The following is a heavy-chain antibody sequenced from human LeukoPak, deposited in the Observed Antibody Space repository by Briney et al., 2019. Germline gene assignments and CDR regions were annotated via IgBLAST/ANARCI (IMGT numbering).Heavy chain of an antibody. J-gene: IGHJ5*02. CDR1: GGSFSGYY. Sequence: SETLSLTCAVYGGSFSGYYWSWIRQPPGKRLEWIGEINHSGSTNYNPSLKSRVTISVDTSKNQFSLKLSSVTAADTAVYYCARGVGYCSGGSCYSYWFDPWGQGTLVTVSS. V-gene: IGHV4-34*01. CDR3: ARGVGYCSGGSCYSYWFDP. CDR2: INHSGST. D-gene: IGHD2-15*01.